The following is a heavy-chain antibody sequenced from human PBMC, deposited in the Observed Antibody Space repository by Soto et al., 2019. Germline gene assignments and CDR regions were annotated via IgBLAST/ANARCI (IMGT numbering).Heavy chain of an antibody. D-gene: IGHD6-19*01. Sequence: ASVKVSCKASGYTFTSYGISWVRQAPGQGLEWMGWISAYNGNTTYAQKLQGRVTMTTDTSTSTAYMELRRLRSYDTAVYYCARAIAVAPGDAFDIWGQGTMVTGSS. CDR2: ISAYNGNT. CDR1: GYTFTSYG. V-gene: IGHV1-18*01. J-gene: IGHJ3*02. CDR3: ARAIAVAPGDAFDI.